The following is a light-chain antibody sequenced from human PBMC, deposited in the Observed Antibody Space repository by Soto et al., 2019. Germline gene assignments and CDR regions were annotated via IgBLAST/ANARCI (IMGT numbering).Light chain of an antibody. CDR2: DAS. V-gene: IGKV3-20*01. CDR3: QHYYGTSPIT. J-gene: IGKJ5*01. Sequence: EIVLTQSPGTLSLSPGERATLSCRASQSVSIYLAWYQQKPGQAPRLLIYDASNRATGIPDRFSGSGSGTDFTLTISRLEPEDFALYYCQHYYGTSPITFGQGTRLEIK. CDR1: QSVSIY.